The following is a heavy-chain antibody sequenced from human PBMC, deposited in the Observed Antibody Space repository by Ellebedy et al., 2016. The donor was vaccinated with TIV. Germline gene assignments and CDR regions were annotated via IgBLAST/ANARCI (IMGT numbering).Heavy chain of an antibody. CDR2: INSDASST. CDR3: AKDGLGSLIDY. J-gene: IGHJ4*02. CDR1: GFTFGSFA. D-gene: IGHD3-16*01. Sequence: GGSLRLSCAASGFTFGSFAMHWVRQPPGKGLEWLSVINSDASSTYHANSVKGRFSISRDNSKNTLYLQMNSLRAEDTAVYYCAKDGLGSLIDYWGQGTLVTVSS. V-gene: IGHV3-23*03.